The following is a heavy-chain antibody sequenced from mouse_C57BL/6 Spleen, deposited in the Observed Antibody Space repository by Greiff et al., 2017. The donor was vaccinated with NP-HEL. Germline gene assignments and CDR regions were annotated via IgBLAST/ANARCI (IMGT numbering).Heavy chain of an antibody. J-gene: IGHJ1*03. D-gene: IGHD1-1*01. Sequence: KALEWLGFIRNKANGYTTEYSASVKGRFTISRDNSHSILYLQMNALRAEDSATYYCARYYGSSYWYFDVWGTGTTVTVAS. CDR2: IRNKANGYTT. CDR3: ARYYGSSYWYFDV. V-gene: IGHV7-3*01.